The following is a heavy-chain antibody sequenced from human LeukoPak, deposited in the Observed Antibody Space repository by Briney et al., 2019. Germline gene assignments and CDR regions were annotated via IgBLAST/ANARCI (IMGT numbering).Heavy chain of an antibody. Sequence: GASLRLSCAASGFTFSSYAMSWVRQAPGKGLEWVSAISGSGGSTYYADSVKGRFTISRDNSKNTLYLQMNSLRAEDTAVYYCALSPPLYYDYVRGSYRYFDYWGQGTLVTVSS. CDR1: GFTFSSYA. CDR2: ISGSGGST. CDR3: ALSPPLYYDYVRGSYRYFDY. J-gene: IGHJ4*02. V-gene: IGHV3-23*01. D-gene: IGHD3-16*02.